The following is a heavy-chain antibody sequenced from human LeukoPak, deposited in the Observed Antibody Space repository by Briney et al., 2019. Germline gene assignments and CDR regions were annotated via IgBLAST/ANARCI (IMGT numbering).Heavy chain of an antibody. CDR1: GFTVSSNY. Sequence: GGSLRLSCAASGFTVSSNYMSWVRQAPGKGLEWVSVIYSGGSTYYADSVKGRFTISRDNSKNTLYLQMNSLRAEDTAVYYCAREPTEGIVGATTYYWGQGTLVTVSS. D-gene: IGHD1-26*01. J-gene: IGHJ4*02. V-gene: IGHV3-66*01. CDR2: IYSGGST. CDR3: AREPTEGIVGATTYY.